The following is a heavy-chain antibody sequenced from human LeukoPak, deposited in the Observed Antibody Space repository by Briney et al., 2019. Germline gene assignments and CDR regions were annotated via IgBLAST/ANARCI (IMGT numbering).Heavy chain of an antibody. D-gene: IGHD3-22*01. V-gene: IGHV4-39*01. CDR2: ILYSGST. CDR1: GGSISSSRHY. J-gene: IGHJ4*02. Sequence: PSETLSLTCTVSGGSISSSRHYWGWIRQPPGKGLEWIGSILYSGSTNYNPSLKSRVTISVDASKNQFSLKLSSVTAADTADYYCVRRVAGSGYRDSWGQGTLVTVSS. CDR3: VRRVAGSGYRDS.